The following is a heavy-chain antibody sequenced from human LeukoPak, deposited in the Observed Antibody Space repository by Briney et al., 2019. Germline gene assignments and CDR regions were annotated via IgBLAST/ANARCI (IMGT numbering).Heavy chain of an antibody. D-gene: IGHD3-10*01. CDR1: GGSISSYY. J-gene: IGHJ4*02. Sequence: PSETLSLTCTVSGGSISSYYWSWIRQPAGEGLEWIGRIYSSGSINYNPSLKSRVTMSVDTSKNQFSLKLTSVTAADTAVYYCARAPVIMVQGVVMPNDKGEIAYYFDFWGQGTLVTVSS. CDR3: ARAPVIMVQGVVMPNDKGEIAYYFDF. V-gene: IGHV4-4*07. CDR2: IYSSGSI.